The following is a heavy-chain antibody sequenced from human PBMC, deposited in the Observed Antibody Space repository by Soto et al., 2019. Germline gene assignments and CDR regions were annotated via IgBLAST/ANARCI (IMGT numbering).Heavy chain of an antibody. J-gene: IGHJ3*02. CDR3: AKDRGYSGYDSSAGDAFDI. V-gene: IGHV3-23*01. Sequence: GESLKISCAASGFTFSSYAMSWVRQAPGKGLEWVSAISGSGGSTYYADSVKGRFTISRDNSKNTLYLQMNSLRAEDTAVYYCAKDRGYSGYDSSAGDAFDIWGQGTMVTVSS. CDR1: GFTFSSYA. CDR2: ISGSGGST. D-gene: IGHD5-12*01.